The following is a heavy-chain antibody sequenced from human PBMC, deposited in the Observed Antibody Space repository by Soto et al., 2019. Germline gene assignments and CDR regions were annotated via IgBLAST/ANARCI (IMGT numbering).Heavy chain of an antibody. V-gene: IGHV4-34*01. CDR3: ARGSDYGDYADYYYGMDV. CDR2: INHSGST. J-gene: IGHJ6*02. CDR1: GGSFSGYY. D-gene: IGHD4-17*01. Sequence: SETLSLTCVVYGGSFSGYYWSWIRQPPGKGLEWIGEINHSGSTNYNPSLKSRVTISVDTSKNQFSLKLSSVTAADTAVYYCARGSDYGDYADYYYGMDVWGQGTTVTVSS.